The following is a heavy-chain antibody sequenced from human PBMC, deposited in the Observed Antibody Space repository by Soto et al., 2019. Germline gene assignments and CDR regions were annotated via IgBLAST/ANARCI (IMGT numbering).Heavy chain of an antibody. D-gene: IGHD2-15*01. CDR2: FDPEDGET. V-gene: IGHV1-24*01. J-gene: IGHJ3*02. CDR3: ATRVRSVRAFDI. Sequence: ASVKVSCKVSGYTLTELSMHWVRQAPGKGLEWMGGFDPEDGETIYAQKFQGRVTMTEDTSTDTAYMELSSLRSEDTAVYYCATRVRSVRAFDIWAKGQWSPSPQ. CDR1: GYTLTELS.